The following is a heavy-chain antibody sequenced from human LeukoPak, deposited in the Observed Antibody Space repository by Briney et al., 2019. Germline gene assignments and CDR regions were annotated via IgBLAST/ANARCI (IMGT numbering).Heavy chain of an antibody. D-gene: IGHD5-18*01. CDR3: ATGHSYGYDY. V-gene: IGHV3-7*01. CDR1: GFTFGSDW. Sequence: PGGSLRLSCAASGFTFGSDWMTWVRQAPGKGLEWVANIKPDGSEENYVGSGKGRFTISRDDAKNTLDLQMNSLKVDDTAVYYCATGHSYGYDYWGQGILVTVSS. J-gene: IGHJ4*02. CDR2: IKPDGSEE.